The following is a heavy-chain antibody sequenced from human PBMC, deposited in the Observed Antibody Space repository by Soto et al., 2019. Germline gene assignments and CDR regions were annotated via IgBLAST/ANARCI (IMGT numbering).Heavy chain of an antibody. Sequence: SETLSLTCTVSGGSISSGDYYWSWIRQPLGKGLEWIGYIYYSGSTYYNPSLKSRVTISVDTSKNQFSLKLSSVTAADTAVYYCARVPGYCTNGVCNYFDYWGQGTLVTVSS. CDR1: GGSISSGDYY. J-gene: IGHJ4*02. D-gene: IGHD2-8*01. CDR3: ARVPGYCTNGVCNYFDY. V-gene: IGHV4-30-4*01. CDR2: IYYSGST.